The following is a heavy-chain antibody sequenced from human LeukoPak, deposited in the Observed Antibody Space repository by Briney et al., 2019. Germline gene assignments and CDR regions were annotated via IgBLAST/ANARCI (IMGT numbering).Heavy chain of an antibody. Sequence: PGESLKISCKGSGYSFTTYWIGWARQMPGKGLEWMGIIYPGDSDTRYSPSFQGQVTILADKSISTAYLQWSSLKASDTAMYYCARHEYSTSPGSFYYMDVWGKGTTVTVSS. CDR1: GYSFTTYW. V-gene: IGHV5-51*01. CDR3: ARHEYSTSPGSFYYMDV. J-gene: IGHJ6*03. D-gene: IGHD6-6*01. CDR2: IYPGDSDT.